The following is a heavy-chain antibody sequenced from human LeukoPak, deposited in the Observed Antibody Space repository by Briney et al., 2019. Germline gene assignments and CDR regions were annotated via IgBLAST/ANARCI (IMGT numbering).Heavy chain of an antibody. CDR3: ARSDTGGGGYESLYYYYGMDV. Sequence: LVKVSCKASGGTFSSYAISWVRQAPGQGLEWMGRIIPILGIANYAQKFQGRVTITADKSTSTAYMELSSLRSEDTAVYYCARSDTGGGGYESLYYYYGMDVWGQGTTVTVSS. V-gene: IGHV1-69*04. J-gene: IGHJ6*02. CDR2: IIPILGIA. CDR1: GGTFSSYA. D-gene: IGHD5-12*01.